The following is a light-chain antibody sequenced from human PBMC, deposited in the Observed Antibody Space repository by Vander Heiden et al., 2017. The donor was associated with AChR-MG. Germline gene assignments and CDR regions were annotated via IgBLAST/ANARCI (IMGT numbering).Light chain of an antibody. CDR2: AAS. CDR3: QQSDSTPFL. J-gene: IGKJ3*01. Sequence: DIQMTQSPSSLSASVGDRVTITCRASQSISSYLNWYQQKPGNAPKLLIYAASSMQSGVLSRLFGRGAGTEYTPSISSRQPEDYATNYCQQSDSTPFLFGHGTKVDIK. V-gene: IGKV1-39*01. CDR1: QSISSY.